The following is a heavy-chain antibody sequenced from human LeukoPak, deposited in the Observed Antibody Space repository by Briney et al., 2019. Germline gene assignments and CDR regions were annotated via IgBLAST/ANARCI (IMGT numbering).Heavy chain of an antibody. CDR3: ARVFDCSGGSCYTYNWFDP. Sequence: ASVKVSCKASGYTFTSYGISWVRQAPGQGLEWMGWISAYNGNTNYAQKLQGRVTMTTDTSTSTAYMELRSLRSDDTAVYYCARVFDCSGGSCYTYNWFDPWGQGTLVTVSS. J-gene: IGHJ5*02. D-gene: IGHD2-15*01. CDR1: GYTFTSYG. CDR2: ISAYNGNT. V-gene: IGHV1-18*01.